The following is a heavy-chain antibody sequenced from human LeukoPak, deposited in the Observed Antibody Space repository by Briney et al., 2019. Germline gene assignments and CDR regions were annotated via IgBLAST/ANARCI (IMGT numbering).Heavy chain of an antibody. Sequence: SETLSLTCIVSGGSISRYYWSWIRQPPGEGMEWIGYIYHSGCTNYNPSLKSRVTISGDTSRNQFSLKLSSVTAADTAVYYCARAEEGFDYWGQGTLVTVSS. CDR1: GGSISRYY. V-gene: IGHV4-59*01. J-gene: IGHJ4*02. CDR2: IYHSGCT. CDR3: ARAEEGFDY.